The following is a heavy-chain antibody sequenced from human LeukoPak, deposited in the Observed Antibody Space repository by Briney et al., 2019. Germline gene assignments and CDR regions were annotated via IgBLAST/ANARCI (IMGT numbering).Heavy chain of an antibody. CDR3: AIDTAMSRYNYNYYGMDV. CDR1: GGSINSSTYY. CDR2: VYYTGST. J-gene: IGHJ6*02. V-gene: IGHV4-39*01. Sequence: SETLSLTCTVSGGSINSSTYYWGWIRQPPGKGLEWIGGVYYTGSTYYTPSLKSRVTISVDTSKNQFSLKLSSVTAADTAVYYCAIDTAMSRYNYNYYGMDVWGQGTTVTVSS. D-gene: IGHD5-18*01.